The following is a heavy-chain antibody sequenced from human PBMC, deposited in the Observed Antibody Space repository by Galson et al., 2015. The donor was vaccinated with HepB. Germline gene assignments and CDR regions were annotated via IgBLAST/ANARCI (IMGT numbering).Heavy chain of an antibody. V-gene: IGHV7-4-1*02. Sequence: SVKVSCKAPGYTFTSHAMNWVRQAPGQGLEWMGWINTNTGNPTYAQGFTGRFVFSLDTSVSTAYLQISSLKAEDTAVYYCARDLYDFWSGYSRWGWFDPWGQGTLVTVSS. CDR3: ARDLYDFWSGYSRWGWFDP. J-gene: IGHJ5*02. CDR2: INTNTGNP. CDR1: GYTFTSHA. D-gene: IGHD3-3*01.